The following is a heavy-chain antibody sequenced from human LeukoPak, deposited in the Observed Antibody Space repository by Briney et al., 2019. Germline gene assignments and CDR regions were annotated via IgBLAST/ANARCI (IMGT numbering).Heavy chain of an antibody. J-gene: IGHJ4*02. CDR1: GFTFSSYA. CDR2: ISGSGGST. Sequence: GGSLRLSCAAPGFTFSSYAMSWVRQAPGKGLEWVSAISGSGGSTYYADSVKGRFTISRDNSKNTLHLQMNSLRAEDTAVYYCAGGRWLQLGPSGWGQGTLVTVSS. D-gene: IGHD5-24*01. V-gene: IGHV3-23*01. CDR3: AGGRWLQLGPSG.